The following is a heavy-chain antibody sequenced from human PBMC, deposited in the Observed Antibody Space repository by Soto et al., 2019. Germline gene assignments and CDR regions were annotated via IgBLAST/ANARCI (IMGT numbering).Heavy chain of an antibody. D-gene: IGHD2-21*02. CDR2: IIPMFGTA. Sequence: QVQLVQSGAEVKKPGSSVKVSCKASGGIFSTYAISWVRQAPGQGLEWMGGIIPMFGTANYAQKFQRRVTITADKSTTTVHMQLSSLRSEDTAVYYCARGGPYCGGDCYYFDYWGQGTLVTVSS. V-gene: IGHV1-69*06. CDR3: ARGGPYCGGDCYYFDY. CDR1: GGIFSTYA. J-gene: IGHJ4*02.